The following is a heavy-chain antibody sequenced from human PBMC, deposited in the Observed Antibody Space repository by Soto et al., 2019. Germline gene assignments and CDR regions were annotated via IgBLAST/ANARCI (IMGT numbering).Heavy chain of an antibody. V-gene: IGHV3-33*06. J-gene: IGHJ3*02. CDR3: AKRFGETDAFDI. D-gene: IGHD3-10*01. Sequence: GGSLRLSCAASGFTFSSYGMHWVRQAPGKGLEWVAVIWYDGSNKYYADSVKGRFTISRDNSKNTLYLQMNSLRAEDTAVYYCAKRFGETDAFDIWGQGTMVTVSS. CDR1: GFTFSSYG. CDR2: IWYDGSNK.